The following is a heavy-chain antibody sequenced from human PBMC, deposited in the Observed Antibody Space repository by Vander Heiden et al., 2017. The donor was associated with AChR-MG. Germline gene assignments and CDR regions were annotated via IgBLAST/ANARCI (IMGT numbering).Heavy chain of an antibody. CDR3: ARSPMVRGGPGFYWFDP. D-gene: IGHD3-10*01. Sequence: KKTGSSVKVSCKASGGTFSSYAISRVRPAPGQGLEWMGGIIPIFGTANYAQKFQGRVTITADESTSTAYMELSSLRSEDTAVYYCARSPMVRGGPGFYWFDPWVQVTLVTVSS. V-gene: IGHV1-69*01. J-gene: IGHJ5*02. CDR2: IIPIFGTA. CDR1: GGTFSSYA.